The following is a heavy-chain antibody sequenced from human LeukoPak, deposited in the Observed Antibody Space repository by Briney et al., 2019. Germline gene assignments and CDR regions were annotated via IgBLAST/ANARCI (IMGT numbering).Heavy chain of an antibody. V-gene: IGHV3-7*01. D-gene: IGHD2-2*02. Sequence: GGSLRLSCAASGFTFSSYWMSWVRQAPGKGLDWVANIKQDGSEKYYVDSVKGRFTISRDNAKNSLYLQMNSLRAEDTAVYYCVGTRPRKNPIDCSSTSCYRGDAFDIWGQGTMVTVSS. CDR3: VGTRPRKNPIDCSSTSCYRGDAFDI. J-gene: IGHJ3*02. CDR1: GFTFSSYW. CDR2: IKQDGSEK.